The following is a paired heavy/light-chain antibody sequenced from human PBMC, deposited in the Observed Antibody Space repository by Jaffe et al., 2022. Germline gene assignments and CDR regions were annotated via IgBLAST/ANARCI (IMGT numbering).Heavy chain of an antibody. CDR3: ARGVARRKIIVGPSASDHQSPPPWFDY. V-gene: IGHV4-34*02. D-gene: IGHD1-26*01. CDR1: GGSFSGYY. Sequence: QVQLEQWGAGLLKPSETLSLTCAVYGGSFSGYYWSWIRQPPGKGLEWIGEMSHSGSGNYNPSLKTRVAISADTSKSQFSLKLSSVTAADTAVYYCARGVARRKIIVGPSASDHQSPPPWFDYWGQGVLVTVSS. CDR2: MSHSGSG. J-gene: IGHJ4*02.
Light chain of an antibody. CDR1: SLRSFY. Sequence: SSELTQDPAVSVALGQTVTITCQGDSLRSFYASWYQQKPGQAPIIVIYAKNNRPSGIPDRFSGSNSGNTASLTITGAQAEDEADYYCNSRDTSGNHVIFGGGTKLTVL. V-gene: IGLV3-19*01. CDR3: NSRDTSGNHVI. J-gene: IGLJ2*01. CDR2: AKN.